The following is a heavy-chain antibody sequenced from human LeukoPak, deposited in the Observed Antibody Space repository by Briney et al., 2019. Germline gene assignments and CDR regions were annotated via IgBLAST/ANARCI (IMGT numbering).Heavy chain of an antibody. J-gene: IGHJ4*02. CDR3: ARVSDGATGGSY. CDR1: GFTFSRYE. Sequence: PGGSLRLSCAASGFTFSRYEMNWARQAPGKGLEWVSYISSGGSTIYYADSVKGRFTISRDNAKNSLYLQMNSLRAEDTAVYYCARVSDGATGGSYWGQGTLVTVSS. D-gene: IGHD2-15*01. V-gene: IGHV3-48*03. CDR2: ISSGGSTI.